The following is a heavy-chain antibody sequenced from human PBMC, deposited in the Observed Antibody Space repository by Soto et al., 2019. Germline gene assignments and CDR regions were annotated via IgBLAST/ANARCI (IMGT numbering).Heavy chain of an antibody. CDR1: GRSFSGYY. V-gene: IGHV4-34*01. CDR2: INHSGST. J-gene: IGHJ6*02. CDR3: ARVTGRYYYGMDV. Sequence: QVQLQQWGAGLLKPSETLSLTCAVYGRSFSGYYWSWIRQPPGKGLEWIGEINHSGSTNYNPSLKSRVTISVDTSKNQFSLKLSSVTAADTAVYYCARVTGRYYYGMDVWGQGTTVTVSS.